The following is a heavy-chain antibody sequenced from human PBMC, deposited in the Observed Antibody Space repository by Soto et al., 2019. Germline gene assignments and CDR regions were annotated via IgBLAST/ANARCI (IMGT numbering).Heavy chain of an antibody. CDR1: GFTFSFYG. CDR3: AKERLRQWHPRGGMDV. D-gene: IGHD6-19*01. Sequence: QVQLVESGGGVVQPGKSLRLSCVVSGFTFSFYGMHWVRQAPGKGLEWVAVISYEGSSKFYADSVKGRFTISRDNSNNTLYLQMNSLRDEDTAVYYCAKERLRQWHPRGGMDVWGQGTTVTVS. CDR2: ISYEGSSK. V-gene: IGHV3-30*18. J-gene: IGHJ6*02.